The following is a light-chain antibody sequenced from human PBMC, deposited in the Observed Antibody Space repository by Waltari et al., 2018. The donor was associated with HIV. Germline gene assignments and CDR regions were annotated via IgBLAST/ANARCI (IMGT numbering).Light chain of an antibody. Sequence: QSALTQPASVSGSPGQSITISCTGTGSDVGSYNYVSWYQQHPGQAPKLMIHHVKSRPSGVSNRFSCSKSGNTASLTISGLQAEDEADYYCSSYTRFTIYVFGTGTRVTVL. CDR3: SSYTRFTIYV. CDR1: GSDVGSYNY. J-gene: IGLJ1*01. V-gene: IGLV2-14*03. CDR2: HVK.